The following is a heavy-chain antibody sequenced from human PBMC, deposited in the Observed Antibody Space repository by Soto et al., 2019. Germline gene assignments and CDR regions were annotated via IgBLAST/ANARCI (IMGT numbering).Heavy chain of an antibody. CDR2: ISAYNGNT. D-gene: IGHD3-22*01. CDR3: ASAYYDSSGYWFSFDY. Sequence: ASVKLSCKASGYTFTSYGISWVRQAPGQGLEWMGWISAYNGNTNYAQKLQGRVTMTTDTSTSTAYMELRSLRSDDTAVYYCASAYYDSSGYWFSFDYWGQGTLVTVSS. CDR1: GYTFTSYG. V-gene: IGHV1-18*04. J-gene: IGHJ4*02.